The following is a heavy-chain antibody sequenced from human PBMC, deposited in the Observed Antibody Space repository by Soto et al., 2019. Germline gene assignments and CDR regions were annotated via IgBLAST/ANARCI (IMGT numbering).Heavy chain of an antibody. Sequence: PGGSLRLSCTASGFTFGDYAMSWFRQAPGKGLEWVGFIRSKAYGGTTEYAASVKGRFTISRDDSKSIAYLQMNSLKTEDTAVYYCTRGIAAAGVVYYYMDVWGKGTTVTVSS. CDR1: GFTFGDYA. CDR2: IRSKAYGGTT. V-gene: IGHV3-49*03. CDR3: TRGIAAAGVVYYYMDV. J-gene: IGHJ6*03. D-gene: IGHD6-13*01.